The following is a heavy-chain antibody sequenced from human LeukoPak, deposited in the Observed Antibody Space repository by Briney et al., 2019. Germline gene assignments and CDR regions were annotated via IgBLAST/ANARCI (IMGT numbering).Heavy chain of an antibody. D-gene: IGHD3-16*01. CDR2: IIGSGGTT. Sequence: PGGTLRLSCAASGFSFSSFAMSWVRQAPGKGLEWVSGIIGSGGTTYYADSVKGRFTISRDNSKNTVYLQINNLRDEDTAVYYCAKDDRLLRFLHWGQGTPVTVSS. J-gene: IGHJ4*02. CDR3: AKDDRLLRFLH. V-gene: IGHV3-23*01. CDR1: GFSFSSFA.